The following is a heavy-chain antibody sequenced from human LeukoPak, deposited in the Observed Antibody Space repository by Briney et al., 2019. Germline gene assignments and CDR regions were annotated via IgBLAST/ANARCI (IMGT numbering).Heavy chain of an antibody. D-gene: IGHD3-10*01. V-gene: IGHV3-30*02. CDR3: AKSQDYGSGSYALDY. Sequence: GGSLRLSCAGSGFQFTYFGMSWVGQAPGKGGEGVAFIRNDGSNKYYVESVKGGFTISRDNSPDTVYLHMSNLRPDDTAVYYCAKSQDYGSGSYALDYWGQGALVTVSS. CDR1: GFQFTYFG. CDR2: IRNDGSNK. J-gene: IGHJ4*02.